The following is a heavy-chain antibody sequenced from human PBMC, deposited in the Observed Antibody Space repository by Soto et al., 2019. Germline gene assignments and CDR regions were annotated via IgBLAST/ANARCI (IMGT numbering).Heavy chain of an antibody. CDR2: ITYGGSI. J-gene: IGHJ1*01. Sequence: SEILSLACTVSGASITNDDFFWSWVRQHPDEGLEWLAYITYGGSIYYNPSLRSRLSVSIDKSKSQFSLNVRSVTAADTAVYFCAKMERTQLWLLVQNWGQG. D-gene: IGHD5-18*01. CDR1: GASITNDDFF. V-gene: IGHV4-31*03. CDR3: AKMERTQLWLLVQN.